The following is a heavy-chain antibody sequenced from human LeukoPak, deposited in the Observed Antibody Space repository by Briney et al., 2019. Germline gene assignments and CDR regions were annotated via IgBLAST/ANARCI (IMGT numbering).Heavy chain of an antibody. CDR3: ARMVVVVVAATYYFDY. CDR2: ISAYNGNT. V-gene: IGHV1-18*01. CDR1: GYTFTSYG. D-gene: IGHD2-15*01. Sequence: ASVKVSCKASGYTFTSYGISWVRQAPGQGLEWMGWISAYNGNTNYAQKLQGRVTMTTDTSTSTAYMELRSLRSDDTAVYYCARMVVVVVAATYYFDYWGQGTLVTVSS. J-gene: IGHJ4*02.